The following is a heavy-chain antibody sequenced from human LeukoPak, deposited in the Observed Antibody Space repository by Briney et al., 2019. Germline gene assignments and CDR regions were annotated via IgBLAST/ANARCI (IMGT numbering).Heavy chain of an antibody. Sequence: SETLSLTCAVYGGSFSGYYWSWIRQPPGKGLERIGEINHSGSTNYNPSLKSRVTISVDTSKNQFSLKLSSVTAADTAVYYCARGRYRGWFDPWGQGTLVTVSS. CDR2: INHSGST. CDR3: ARGRYRGWFDP. CDR1: GGSFSGYY. J-gene: IGHJ5*02. D-gene: IGHD1-1*01. V-gene: IGHV4-34*01.